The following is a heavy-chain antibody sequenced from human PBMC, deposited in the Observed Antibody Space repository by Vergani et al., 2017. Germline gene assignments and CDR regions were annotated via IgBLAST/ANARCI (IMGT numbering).Heavy chain of an antibody. CDR3: ARGAYSSGWNFDY. J-gene: IGHJ4*02. D-gene: IGHD6-19*01. V-gene: IGHV4-59*01. CDR1: GGSISSYY. Sequence: QVQLQESGPGLVKPSETLSLTCTVSGGSISSYYWSWIRQPPGKGLEWIGYIYYSGSTNYNPSLKSRVTISVDTSKNQFSLKLSPVTAADTAVYYCARGAYSSGWNFDYWGQGTLVTVSS. CDR2: IYYSGST.